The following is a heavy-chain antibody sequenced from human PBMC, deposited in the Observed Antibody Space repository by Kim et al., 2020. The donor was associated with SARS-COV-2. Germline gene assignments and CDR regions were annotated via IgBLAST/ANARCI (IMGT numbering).Heavy chain of an antibody. CDR1: GFTFGDYA. CDR2: IRSKAYGGTT. V-gene: IGHV3-49*03. Sequence: GGSLRLSCTASGFTFGDYAMSWFRQAPGKGLEWVGFIRSKAYGGTTEYAASVKGRFTISRDDSKSIAYLQMNSLKTEDTAVYYCTSGAPYSSGWAVYYYYGMDVWGQGTTVTVSS. CDR3: TSGAPYSSGWAVYYYYGMDV. J-gene: IGHJ6*02. D-gene: IGHD6-19*01.